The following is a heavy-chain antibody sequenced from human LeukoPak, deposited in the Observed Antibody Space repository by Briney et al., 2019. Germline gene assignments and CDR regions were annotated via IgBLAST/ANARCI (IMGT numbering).Heavy chain of an antibody. CDR2: MFHSGST. CDR3: ARVRYNWNRDFDY. V-gene: IGHV4-38-2*02. CDR1: GYSISSGYY. D-gene: IGHD1-20*01. Sequence: TSETLSLTCTVCGYSISSGYYWGWIRQPPGKGLEWIGSMFHSGSTYYNPSLKSRVTMSVDTSKNQFSLKLSSVTAADTAVYYCARVRYNWNRDFDYWGQGTLVTVSS. J-gene: IGHJ4*02.